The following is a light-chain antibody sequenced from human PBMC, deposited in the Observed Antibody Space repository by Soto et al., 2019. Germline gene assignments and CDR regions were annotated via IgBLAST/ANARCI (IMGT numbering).Light chain of an antibody. J-gene: IGLJ1*01. CDR2: NVY. CDR1: SSDVGAYNF. V-gene: IGLV2-23*02. Sequence: QSVLTQPASVSGSPGQSITISCTGTSSDVGAYNFVSWHQQHPGKAPKLMIYNVYDRPSGISYRFSGSKSGNTASLTISGLQAEDEADYYCCSYAGSSTFVFGTGTKLTVL. CDR3: CSYAGSSTFV.